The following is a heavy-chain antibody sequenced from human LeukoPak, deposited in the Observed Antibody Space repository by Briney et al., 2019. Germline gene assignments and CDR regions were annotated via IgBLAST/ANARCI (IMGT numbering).Heavy chain of an antibody. Sequence: SETLSLTCTVSGGSISSGGYYWSWIRQPPGKGLEWIGYIYYSGSTYYNPSLKSRVAISVDTSKNQFSLKLSSVTAADTAVYYCARVEYYGSGTLDYWGQGTLVTVSS. CDR2: IYYSGST. J-gene: IGHJ4*02. CDR3: ARVEYYGSGTLDY. D-gene: IGHD3-10*01. CDR1: GGSISSGGYY. V-gene: IGHV4-30-2*01.